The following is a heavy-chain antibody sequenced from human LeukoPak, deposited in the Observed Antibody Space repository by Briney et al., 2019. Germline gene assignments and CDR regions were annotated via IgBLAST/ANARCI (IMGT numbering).Heavy chain of an antibody. CDR1: GYTFTSYA. D-gene: IGHD3-22*01. J-gene: IGHJ4*02. CDR3: ARTGYYDRSGYYYPRYFDY. CDR2: INAGNGNT. Sequence: ASVKVSCKASGYTFTSYAMHWVRQAPGQRLEWMGRINAGNGNTKYSQKFQGRVTITRDTSASTGYMELSSLRSEDTAIYYCARTGYYDRSGYYYPRYFDYWGQGTLVTVSS. V-gene: IGHV1-3*01.